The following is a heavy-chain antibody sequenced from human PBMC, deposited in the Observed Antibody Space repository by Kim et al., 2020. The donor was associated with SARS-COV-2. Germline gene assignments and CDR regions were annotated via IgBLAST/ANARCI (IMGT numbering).Heavy chain of an antibody. CDR3: ARDQYYYDSSGPFDP. Sequence: PSLKSRVTISVDTSKNQFSLKLSSVTAADTAVYYCARDQYYYDSSGPFDPWGQGTLVTVSS. J-gene: IGHJ5*02. D-gene: IGHD3-22*01. V-gene: IGHV4-39*07.